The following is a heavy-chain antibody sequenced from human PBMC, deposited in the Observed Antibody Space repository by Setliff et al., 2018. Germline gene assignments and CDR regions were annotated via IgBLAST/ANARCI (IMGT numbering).Heavy chain of an antibody. CDR3: ARHHPPGIAVAGTLDY. D-gene: IGHD6-19*01. Sequence: PGESLKISCKGSGYSFTSYWIGWVRQMPGKGLEWMGIIYPGDSDTRYSPSFQGQVTISADKSISTAYLQWSSLKASGTAMYYCARHHPPGIAVAGTLDYWGQGTPVTVSS. V-gene: IGHV5-51*01. CDR1: GYSFTSYW. J-gene: IGHJ4*02. CDR2: IYPGDSDT.